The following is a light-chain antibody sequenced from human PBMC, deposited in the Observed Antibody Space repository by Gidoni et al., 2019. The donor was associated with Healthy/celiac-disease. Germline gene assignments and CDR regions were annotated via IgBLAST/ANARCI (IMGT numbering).Light chain of an antibody. CDR1: QSISSW. J-gene: IGKJ3*01. CDR2: KAS. CDR3: QQYNSHPT. V-gene: IGKV1-5*03. Sequence: DIQMTQSPSTLSASVGDRVTITCRASQSISSWLAWYQQKPGKAPKLLIYKASSLESGVPSRFSGSGSGTEFTLTISSLQPDDFATYYCQQYNSHPTFGPXTKVDIK.